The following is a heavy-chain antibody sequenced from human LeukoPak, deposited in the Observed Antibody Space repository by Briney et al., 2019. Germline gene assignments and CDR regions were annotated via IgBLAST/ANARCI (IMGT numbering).Heavy chain of an antibody. Sequence: PGGSLRLSCAASGFTFSSYWMSWVHQAPGKGLEWVANIKQDGSEKYYVDSVKGRFTISRDNAKNSLYLQMNSLRAEDTAVYYCARDGDTAMAGFDYWGQGTLVTVSS. CDR2: IKQDGSEK. CDR3: ARDGDTAMAGFDY. V-gene: IGHV3-7*01. J-gene: IGHJ4*02. D-gene: IGHD5-18*01. CDR1: GFTFSSYW.